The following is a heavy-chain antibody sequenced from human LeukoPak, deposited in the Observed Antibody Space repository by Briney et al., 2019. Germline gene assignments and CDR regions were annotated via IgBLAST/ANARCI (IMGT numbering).Heavy chain of an antibody. V-gene: IGHV3-23*01. CDR1: GFTFRRYP. CDR3: AKALRGWYDFEF. J-gene: IGHJ1*01. CDR2: ISGSGGNT. D-gene: IGHD6-19*01. Sequence: PGGSLRLSRAASGFTFRRYPVSGVSQAPGKGLEWVSSISGSGGNTYYADSVKGRFTISRDNSKNTLYLQMNRLRGEDTALYSCAKALRGWYDFEFWGQGALVTVSS.